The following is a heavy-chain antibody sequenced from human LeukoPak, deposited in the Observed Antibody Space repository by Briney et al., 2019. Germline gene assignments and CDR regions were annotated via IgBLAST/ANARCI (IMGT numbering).Heavy chain of an antibody. Sequence: GGSLRLSRTASGFTFGDYAMSWVRQAPGKGLEWVGFIRSKPYGGTTEYAASVKGRFTISRDDSKSIAYLQMNSLKTEDTAVYYYARGGTGRNYYDSSSYGMDVWGQGTTVTVSS. D-gene: IGHD3-22*01. CDR3: ARGGTGRNYYDSSSYGMDV. V-gene: IGHV3-49*04. CDR1: GFTFGDYA. CDR2: IRSKPYGGTT. J-gene: IGHJ6*02.